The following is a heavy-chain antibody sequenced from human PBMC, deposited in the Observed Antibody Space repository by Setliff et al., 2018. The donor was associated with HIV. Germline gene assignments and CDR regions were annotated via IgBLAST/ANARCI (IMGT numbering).Heavy chain of an antibody. J-gene: IGHJ4*02. CDR1: GITVSGIY. Sequence: GGSLRLSCVASGITVSGIYMTWVRQAPGKGLEWVSVINGGTTTYYADSVKGRFTISRDNSKNTLHLQMNSLRAEDTAVYYCARGHCSGGSCLGLISYWGQGTLVTVSS. V-gene: IGHV3-53*01. CDR3: ARGHCSGGSCLGLISY. D-gene: IGHD2-15*01. CDR2: INGGTTT.